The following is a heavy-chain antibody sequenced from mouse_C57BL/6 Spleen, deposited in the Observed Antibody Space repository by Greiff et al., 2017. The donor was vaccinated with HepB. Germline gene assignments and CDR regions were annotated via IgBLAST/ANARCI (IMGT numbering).Heavy chain of an antibody. CDR1: GYTFTSYW. J-gene: IGHJ3*01. Sequence: QVQLQQSGAELVKPGASVKMSCKASGYTFTSYWITWVKQRPGQGLEWIGDIYPGSGSTNYNEKFKSKATLTVDTSSSTAYMQLSSLTSEDSAVYYCARTLYGSSPFAYWGQGTLVTVSA. CDR2: IYPGSGST. D-gene: IGHD1-1*01. V-gene: IGHV1-55*01. CDR3: ARTLYGSSPFAY.